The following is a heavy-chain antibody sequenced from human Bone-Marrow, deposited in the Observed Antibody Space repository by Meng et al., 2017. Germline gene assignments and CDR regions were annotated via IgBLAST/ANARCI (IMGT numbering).Heavy chain of an antibody. V-gene: IGHV4-34*01. CDR2: INHSGSN. CDR1: GGSFSGYY. CDR3: ARVSIGVYFDY. D-gene: IGHD1-26*01. Sequence: SETLSLTCAVYGGSFSGYYWSWIRQPPGKGLEWIGEINHSGSNNYNPSLKSRVTLSVDTSKNQFSLKLSSVTAADTAVYYCARVSIGVYFDYWGQGTLVTVSS. J-gene: IGHJ4*02.